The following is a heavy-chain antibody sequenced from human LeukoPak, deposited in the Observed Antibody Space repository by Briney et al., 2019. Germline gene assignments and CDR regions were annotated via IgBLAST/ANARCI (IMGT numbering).Heavy chain of an antibody. D-gene: IGHD3-9*01. CDR1: GFTFSTFA. Sequence: GGPLRLPCEASGFTFSTFAMIWVRQPPGKGLEGVSSIFPSGGEIHYADSVRGRFTISRDNSKNTLYLQMNSLRAEDTAVYYCAKSQTVTYYDIPPGFDPWGQGTLVTVSS. CDR2: IFPSGGEI. CDR3: AKSQTVTYYDIPPGFDP. J-gene: IGHJ5*02. V-gene: IGHV3-23*01.